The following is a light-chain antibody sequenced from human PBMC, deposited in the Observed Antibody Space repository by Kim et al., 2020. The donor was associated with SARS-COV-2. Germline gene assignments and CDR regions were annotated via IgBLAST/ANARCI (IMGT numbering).Light chain of an antibody. CDR2: GNN. Sequence: ALGQTVRITCQGDSLRNYYASWYQQKPGQAPTLVMYGNNNRPSGVPDRFSGSASGNSAALTITGTQAEDEADYYCNSRDDSGNQRIFGGGTKVTVL. CDR3: NSRDDSGNQRI. CDR1: SLRNYY. V-gene: IGLV3-19*01. J-gene: IGLJ2*01.